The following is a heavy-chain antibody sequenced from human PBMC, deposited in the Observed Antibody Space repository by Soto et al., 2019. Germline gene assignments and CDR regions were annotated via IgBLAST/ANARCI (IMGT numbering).Heavy chain of an antibody. V-gene: IGHV3-9*01. CDR3: AFRILGGYYYYGMDV. J-gene: IGHJ6*02. CDR1: GFTFDDYA. D-gene: IGHD3-10*01. CDR2: ISWNSGSI. Sequence: EVQLVESGGGLVQPGRSLRLSCAASGFTFDDYAMHWVRQAPGKGLEWVSGISWNSGSIGYADSVKGRFTISRDNAKNSLYLQMNSLRAEDTAVYYCAFRILGGYYYYGMDVWGQGTTVTVSS.